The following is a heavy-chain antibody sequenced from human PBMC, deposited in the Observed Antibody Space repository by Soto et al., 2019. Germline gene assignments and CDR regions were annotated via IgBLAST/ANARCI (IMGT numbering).Heavy chain of an antibody. CDR1: GGSISSYY. CDR3: ARVRGHQLLDAFDI. J-gene: IGHJ3*02. D-gene: IGHD2-2*01. Sequence: SETLSLTCTVSGGSISSYYWSWIRQPPGKGLEWIGYIYYSGSTNYNPSLKSRVTISVDTSKNQFSLKLSSVTAADTAVYYCARVRGHQLLDAFDIWGQGTMVTVSS. CDR2: IYYSGST. V-gene: IGHV4-59*01.